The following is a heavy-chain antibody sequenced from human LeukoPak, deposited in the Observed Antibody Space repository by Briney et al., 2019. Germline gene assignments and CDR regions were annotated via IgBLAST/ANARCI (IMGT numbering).Heavy chain of an antibody. CDR3: ARWRDSSGYYYGYYYGMDV. J-gene: IGHJ6*02. V-gene: IGHV4-30-4*01. CDR1: GGSISSGDYY. Sequence: SLTLSLTCTVSGGSISSGDYYWSWIRQPPGKGLEWIGYIYYSGSTYYNPSLKSRVTISVDTSKNQFSLKLSSVTAADTAVYYCARWRDSSGYYYGYYYGMDVWGQGTTVTVSS. D-gene: IGHD3-22*01. CDR2: IYYSGST.